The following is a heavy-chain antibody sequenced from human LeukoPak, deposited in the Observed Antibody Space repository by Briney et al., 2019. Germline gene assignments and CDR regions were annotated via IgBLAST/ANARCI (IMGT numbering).Heavy chain of an antibody. V-gene: IGHV3-48*03. D-gene: IGHD7-27*01. CDR3: AGTGVTEYYFDY. Sequence: TGGSLRLSCAASGFTFSSYEMNWVRQAPGKGLEWVSYISSSGSAIYYADSVKGRFTISRDNAKNSLYLQMNSLRAEDTAVYYCAGTGVTEYYFDYWGQGTLVTVSS. J-gene: IGHJ4*02. CDR2: ISSSGSAI. CDR1: GFTFSSYE.